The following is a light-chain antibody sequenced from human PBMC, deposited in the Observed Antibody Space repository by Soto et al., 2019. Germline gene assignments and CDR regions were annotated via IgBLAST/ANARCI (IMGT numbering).Light chain of an antibody. J-gene: IGKJ5*01. CDR2: GAS. CDR1: QSVSSN. Sequence: IVMTQSPATLSVSPGGRATLSCRASQSVSSNLAWYQQKPGQAPRLLISGASTRATGIPVRFSGSGSGTEFALAISSLQSEDFAVYYCQQYNNWPITFGQGTRLEIK. V-gene: IGKV3-15*01. CDR3: QQYNNWPIT.